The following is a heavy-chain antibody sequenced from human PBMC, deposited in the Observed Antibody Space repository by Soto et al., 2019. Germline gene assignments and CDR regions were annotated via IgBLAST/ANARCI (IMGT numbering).Heavy chain of an antibody. CDR2: IYYSGST. CDR1: GGSITSSSYY. J-gene: IGHJ5*02. V-gene: IGHV4-61*05. D-gene: IGHD1-26*01. Sequence: PSETLSLTCTVSGGSITSSSYYWGWIRQPPGKGLEWIGYIYYSGSTNYNPSLKSRVTISVDTSKNQFSLKLSSVTAADTAVYYCASGPLLNWFDPWGQGTLVTVSS. CDR3: ASGPLLNWFDP.